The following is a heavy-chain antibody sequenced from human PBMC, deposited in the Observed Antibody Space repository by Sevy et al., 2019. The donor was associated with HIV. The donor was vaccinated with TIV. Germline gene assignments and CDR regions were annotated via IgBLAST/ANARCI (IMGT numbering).Heavy chain of an antibody. CDR1: GFTFSTYA. Sequence: GGSLRLSCAASGFTFSTYAMYWVRQAPGKGLEYVSAISGGGGNTYYGTSGKGRFTVSRDNAKNTLYLQMGSLRAEDMAVYFCARKYHDTSGYPRYSMDVWGQGTTVTVSS. V-gene: IGHV3-64*01. J-gene: IGHJ6*02. CDR3: ARKYHDTSGYPRYSMDV. D-gene: IGHD3-22*01. CDR2: ISGGGGNT.